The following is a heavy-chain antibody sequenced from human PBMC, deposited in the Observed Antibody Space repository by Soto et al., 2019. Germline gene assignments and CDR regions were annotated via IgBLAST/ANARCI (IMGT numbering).Heavy chain of an antibody. D-gene: IGHD2-2*01. CDR3: ALIKDCSRTDCYLASFDP. Sequence: VPGAAPMYPTETLALTCTVPGLSLSYGRLGVSWIRQPPGKALEWLAHIFSNDDKSYSTSLKSRLTISKDTSRSQVVLTMTNMDPVDSATYYCALIKDCSRTDCYLASFDPWGQGTLVTVFS. V-gene: IGHV2-26*01. J-gene: IGHJ5*02. CDR2: IFSNDDK. CDR1: GLSLSYGRLG.